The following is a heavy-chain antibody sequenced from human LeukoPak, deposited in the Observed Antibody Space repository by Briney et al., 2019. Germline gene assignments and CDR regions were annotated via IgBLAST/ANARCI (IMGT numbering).Heavy chain of an antibody. J-gene: IGHJ4*02. CDR1: GYTFTSYG. CDR2: ISAYNGNT. Sequence: ASVKVSCKASGYTFTSYGISWVRQAPGQGLEWMGWISAYNGNTNYAQKLQGRVTMTTDTSTSTAYMELRSLRSDDTAVYYCARDIYGSGSYDPSPFDYWGQGTLVTVSS. V-gene: IGHV1-18*01. CDR3: ARDIYGSGSYDPSPFDY. D-gene: IGHD3-10*01.